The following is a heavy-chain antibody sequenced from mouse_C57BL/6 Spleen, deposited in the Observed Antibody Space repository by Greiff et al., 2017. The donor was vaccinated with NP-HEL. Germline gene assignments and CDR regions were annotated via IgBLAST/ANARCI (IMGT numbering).Heavy chain of an antibody. Sequence: VQLQQSGPELVKPGASVKISCKASGYSFTGYYMNWVKQSPEKSLEWIGEINPSTGGTTYNQKFKAKATLTVDKSSSTAYMQLKSLTSEDSAVYYCARWPPYYGSSSGYFDVWGTGTTVTVSS. CDR3: ARWPPYYGSSSGYFDV. J-gene: IGHJ1*03. V-gene: IGHV1-42*01. D-gene: IGHD1-1*01. CDR1: GYSFTGYY. CDR2: INPSTGGT.